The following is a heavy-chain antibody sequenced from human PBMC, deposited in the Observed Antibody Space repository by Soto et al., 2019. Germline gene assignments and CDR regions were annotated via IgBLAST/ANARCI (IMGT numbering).Heavy chain of an antibody. Sequence: QIQLEQSGSEVKKPGASVKVYCKASGYTFIHYGVNWVRQAPGPRLEWLRSITIYNGNSNYAKKFQDRLTWTTDTATSTAYMELSNLRSDDTAGYSCVRDHHDLLTGQTDSTDYWGRGSLVTVSS. J-gene: IGHJ4*02. CDR3: VRDHHDLLTGQTDSTDY. D-gene: IGHD3-9*01. CDR1: GYTFIHYG. CDR2: ITIYNGNS. V-gene: IGHV1-18*01.